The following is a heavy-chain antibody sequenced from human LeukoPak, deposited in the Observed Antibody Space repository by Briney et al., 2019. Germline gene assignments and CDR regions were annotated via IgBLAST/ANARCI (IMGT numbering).Heavy chain of an antibody. J-gene: IGHJ4*02. CDR3: ARTSGVSVAGSPYYFDF. Sequence: ASVTVSCKASGYLFINYGISWLRQAPGQGLEWMGWISPYSGNTDYAQKLQGRVTMTTDTSTTTAYMELRSLRFDDTAVYYCARTSGVSVAGSPYYFDFWGQGTLISVSS. CDR2: ISPYSGNT. D-gene: IGHD6-19*01. V-gene: IGHV1-18*01. CDR1: GYLFINYG.